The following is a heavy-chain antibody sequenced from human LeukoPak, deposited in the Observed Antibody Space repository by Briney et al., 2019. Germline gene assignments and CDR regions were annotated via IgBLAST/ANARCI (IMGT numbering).Heavy chain of an antibody. Sequence: ASVKVSCKASGYTFTSYGISWVRQAPGQGLEWMGWINTNTGNPTYAQGFTGRFVFSLDTSVSTAYLQISSLKAEDTAVYYCARDPRGYSGYDYFDYWGQGTLVTVSS. CDR1: GYTFTSYG. CDR3: ARDPRGYSGYDYFDY. CDR2: INTNTGNP. J-gene: IGHJ4*02. V-gene: IGHV7-4-1*02. D-gene: IGHD5-12*01.